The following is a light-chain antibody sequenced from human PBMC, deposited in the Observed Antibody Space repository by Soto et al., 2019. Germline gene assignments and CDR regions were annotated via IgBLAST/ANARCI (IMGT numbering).Light chain of an antibody. J-gene: IGKJ1*01. Sequence: DIQLAQSPSTRSASVGDRITITCRATQSINWLAWYQQKPGKAPKLLIFEASRLESGVPSRFSGSGSGTEFTLTISSLQPDDFGTYYCQHYDTYSPMWTFGQGTKVDVK. V-gene: IGKV1-5*03. CDR2: EAS. CDR1: QSINW. CDR3: QHYDTYSPMWT.